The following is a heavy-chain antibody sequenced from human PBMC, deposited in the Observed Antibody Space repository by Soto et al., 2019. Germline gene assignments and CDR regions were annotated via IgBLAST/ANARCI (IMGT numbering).Heavy chain of an antibody. J-gene: IGHJ4*02. V-gene: IGHV3-23*01. D-gene: IGHD1-1*01. CDR3: GKYMWGDWNDADPALGFHS. CDR1: RFTFRLYA. Sequence: EVRLLESGGGLVQPGGSLRLSCAASRFTFRLYAMSWVRQAPGKGLEWVSGISGGSGRIYYADSVKGRFIISRDNSQDALSLQMNSLNAEDSAVYYCGKYMWGDWNDADPALGFHSWGQGTLVTVSS. CDR2: ISGGSGRI.